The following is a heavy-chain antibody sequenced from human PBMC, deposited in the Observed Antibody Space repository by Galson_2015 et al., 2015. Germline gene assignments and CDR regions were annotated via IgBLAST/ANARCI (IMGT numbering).Heavy chain of an antibody. CDR2: IIPIFGTA. D-gene: IGHD3-3*01. CDR1: GGTFSSYA. CDR3: ARRAPDFGMR. V-gene: IGHV1-69*13. Sequence: SVKVSCKASGGTFSSYAISWVRQAPGQGLEWMGGIIPIFGTANYAQKFQGRVTITADESTSTAYMELSSLRSEDTAVYYRARRAPDFGMRWGQGTLVTVSS. J-gene: IGHJ4*02.